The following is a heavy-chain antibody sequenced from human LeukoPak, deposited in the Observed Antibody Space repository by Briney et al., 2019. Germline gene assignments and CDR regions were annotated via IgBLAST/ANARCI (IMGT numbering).Heavy chain of an antibody. Sequence: GGSLRLSCAASGFTFGTYSMNWVRQAPGKGLEWVSYISNSSSTINYADSVKGRFTISRDNAKNSLYLQMNSLRAEDTAVYYCARDHFTMVRGVGLDYWGQGTLVTVSS. J-gene: IGHJ4*02. V-gene: IGHV3-48*01. CDR3: ARDHFTMVRGVGLDY. CDR2: ISNSSSTI. CDR1: GFTFGTYS. D-gene: IGHD3-10*01.